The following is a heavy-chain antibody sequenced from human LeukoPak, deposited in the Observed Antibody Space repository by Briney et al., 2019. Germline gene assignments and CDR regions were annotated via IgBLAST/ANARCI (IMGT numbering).Heavy chain of an antibody. CDR3: TREGGYGTFDC. CDR2: ISSSSSTI. J-gene: IGHJ4*02. CDR1: GFTFSSYS. D-gene: IGHD3-22*01. Sequence: GGSLRLSCAASGFTFSSYSMNWVRQAPGKGLEWVSYISSSSSTIYYADSVKGRFTISRDNAKNSLYLQMNSLRAEDTAIYYCTREGGYGTFDCWGQGTLVTVSS. V-gene: IGHV3-48*04.